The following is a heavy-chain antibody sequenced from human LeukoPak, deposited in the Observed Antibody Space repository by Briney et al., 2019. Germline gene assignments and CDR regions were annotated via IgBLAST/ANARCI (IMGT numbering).Heavy chain of an antibody. CDR2: IIPIFGTA. V-gene: IGHV1-69*01. J-gene: IGHJ5*02. CDR3: ASAEHCSSTSCYGFDP. D-gene: IGHD2-2*01. CDR1: RGTFISYA. Sequence: GSSVKVSCKASRGTFISYAISWVRQAPGQGLEWMGGIIPIFGTANYAQKFQGRVTITADESTSTAYMELSSLRSEDTAVYYCASAEHCSSTSCYGFDPWGQGTLVTVSS.